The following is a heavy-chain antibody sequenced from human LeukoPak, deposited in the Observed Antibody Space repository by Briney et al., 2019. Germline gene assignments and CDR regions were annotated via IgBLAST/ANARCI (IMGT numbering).Heavy chain of an antibody. CDR1: GFTFSSYT. J-gene: IGHJ4*02. V-gene: IGHV3-21*01. CDR3: ARTANFAAGYYIDY. Sequence: PGGSLRLSCAASGFTFSSYTMNWVRQAPGKGLEWVSSISGSSRHKYYADSVKGRFTISRDNAKNSLYLQMNSLRAEDTAAYYRARTANFAAGYYIDYWGQGTLVTVSS. D-gene: IGHD6-13*01. CDR2: ISGSSRHK.